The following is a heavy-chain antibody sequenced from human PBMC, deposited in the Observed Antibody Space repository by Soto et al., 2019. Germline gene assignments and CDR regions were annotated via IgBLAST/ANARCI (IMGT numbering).Heavy chain of an antibody. J-gene: IGHJ4*02. CDR2: ISAHNGNT. V-gene: IGHV1-18*01. CDR1: GYTFTSYG. D-gene: IGHD3-10*01. Sequence: QVHLVQSGAEVKKPGASVKVSCKASGYTFTSYGITWVRQAPGQGLEWMGWISAHNGNTDYAQKIQGRVIVTRDTSTSTAYMELRSLRSDDTAVYYCARERYGEYWGQGALVTVSS. CDR3: ARERYGEY.